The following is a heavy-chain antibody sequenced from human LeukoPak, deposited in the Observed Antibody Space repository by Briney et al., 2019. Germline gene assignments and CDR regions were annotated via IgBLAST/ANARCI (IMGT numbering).Heavy chain of an antibody. CDR1: GGSISSGSYY. J-gene: IGHJ5*02. CDR2: VYDFGNA. V-gene: IGHV4-39*07. CDR3: ASTPVVPAAIGWFDP. Sequence: SETLSLTCTVSGGSISSGSYYWAWIRQPPEKGLEWIGGVYDFGNAYHNPSLKSRVTISVDTSKNQFFLKLTSVTAADTAVYYCASTPVVPAAIGWFDPWGQGTLVTVSS. D-gene: IGHD2-2*01.